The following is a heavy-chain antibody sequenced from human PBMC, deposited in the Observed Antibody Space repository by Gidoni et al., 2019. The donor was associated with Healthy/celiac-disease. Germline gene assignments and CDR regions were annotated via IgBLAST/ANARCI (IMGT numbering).Heavy chain of an antibody. V-gene: IGHV4-39*01. Sequence: QLQLQESGPGLVKPSETLSLTCTVSGVSISSSSYYWGWIRQPPGKGLEWIGSIYYSGSTYYNPSLTSRVTISVDTSKNQFSLKLSSVTAADTAVYYCARTSRIAARPFGAFDIWGQGTMVTVSS. J-gene: IGHJ3*02. CDR3: ARTSRIAARPFGAFDI. CDR1: GVSISSSSYY. D-gene: IGHD6-6*01. CDR2: IYYSGST.